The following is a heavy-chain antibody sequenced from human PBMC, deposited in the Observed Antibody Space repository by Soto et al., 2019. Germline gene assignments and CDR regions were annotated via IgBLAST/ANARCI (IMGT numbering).Heavy chain of an antibody. Sequence: SETLSLTCAVYGGSFSGYYWSWIRQPPGKGLEWIGEINHSGSTNYNPSLKSRVTISVDTSKNQFSLKLSSVTAAGTAVYYCARGESWPHLPADYWGQGTLVTVSS. CDR2: INHSGST. CDR3: ARGESWPHLPADY. CDR1: GGSFSGYY. J-gene: IGHJ4*02. D-gene: IGHD6-13*01. V-gene: IGHV4-34*01.